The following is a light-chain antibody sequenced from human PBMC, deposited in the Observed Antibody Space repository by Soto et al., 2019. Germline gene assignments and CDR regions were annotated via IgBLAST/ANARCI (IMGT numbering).Light chain of an antibody. J-gene: IGKJ2*01. CDR3: YQHHNCPPQYT. Sequence: EIEMTQSPASLSVSLGDGATLSCRASQSVASNVAWYQQKPGQGPRLLIHAASTMQVGVPARFSGSGSGTDFTLTISSLSSEDVEVSYYYQHHNCPPQYTFGPGTKLHIK. V-gene: IGKV3-15*01. CDR2: AAS. CDR1: QSVASN.